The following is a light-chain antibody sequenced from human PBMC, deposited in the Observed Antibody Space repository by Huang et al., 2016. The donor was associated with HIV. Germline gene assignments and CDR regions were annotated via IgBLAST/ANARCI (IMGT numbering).Light chain of an antibody. J-gene: IGKJ1*01. V-gene: IGKV3-20*01. CDR1: QSVSSDH. CDR3: LQYGTSGT. Sequence: EIVLTQSPGTLSLSPGERATLSCRASQSVSSDHLAWYQHKPGQAPRLLFYGASFRATDIPDRFSGSGSGTDFTLTISRLEPEDFAVYYCLQYGTSGTFGQGTKLEIK. CDR2: GAS.